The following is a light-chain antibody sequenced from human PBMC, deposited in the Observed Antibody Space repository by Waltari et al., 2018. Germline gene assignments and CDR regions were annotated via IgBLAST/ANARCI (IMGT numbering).Light chain of an antibody. CDR3: SSYVANNNPV. J-gene: IGLJ2*01. Sequence: QSALTQPPSASGSPGQSVTISCTGTSSDVGGYNFVSWYQHHPGQAPRLIIYEVSERPPGVPARCSGAKAGNPASLTVSGLQAEDEADYYCSSYVANNNPVFGGGTKLTVL. CDR2: EVS. V-gene: IGLV2-8*01. CDR1: SSDVGGYNF.